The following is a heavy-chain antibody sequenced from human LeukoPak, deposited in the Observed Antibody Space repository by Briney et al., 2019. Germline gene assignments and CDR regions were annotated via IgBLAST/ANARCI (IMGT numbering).Heavy chain of an antibody. CDR2: IYYSGSA. J-gene: IGHJ3*02. CDR3: ARVDSSGNDAFDI. D-gene: IGHD3-22*01. Sequence: SETLSLTCTVSGGPISSYYWSWIRQPPGKGLEWIGYIYYSGSANYNPSLKSRVTISVDTSKNQFSLKLSSVTAADTAVYYCARVDSSGNDAFDIWGQGTMVTVSS. CDR1: GGPISSYY. V-gene: IGHV4-59*01.